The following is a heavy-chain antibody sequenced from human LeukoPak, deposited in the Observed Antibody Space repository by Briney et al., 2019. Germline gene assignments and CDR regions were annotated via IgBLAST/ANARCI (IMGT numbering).Heavy chain of an antibody. J-gene: IGHJ5*02. Sequence: GGSLRLSCAASGFTFSTYSMNWVRQAPGKGPEWVSSISGSGSYIYYADSVKGRFTISRDNAKNSLYLQMNSPRADDTAVYYCARASDYDSVWGSYRYYDWFDPWGQRTLVTVFS. CDR3: ARASDYDSVWGSYRYYDWFDP. V-gene: IGHV3-21*01. D-gene: IGHD3-16*02. CDR2: ISGSGSYI. CDR1: GFTFSTYS.